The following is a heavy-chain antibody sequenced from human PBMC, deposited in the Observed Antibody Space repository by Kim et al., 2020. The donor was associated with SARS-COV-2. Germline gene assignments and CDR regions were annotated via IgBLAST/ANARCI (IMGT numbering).Heavy chain of an antibody. CDR1: GGTFSSYA. J-gene: IGHJ5*02. D-gene: IGHD3-10*01. V-gene: IGHV1-69*13. CDR3: ARAEVLLWFGELLGLKNWFDP. CDR2: IIPIFGTA. Sequence: SVKVSCKASGGTFSSYAISWVRQAPGQGLEWMGGIIPIFGTANYAQKFQGRVTITADESTSTAYMELSSLRSEDTAVYYCARAEVLLWFGELLGLKNWFDPWGQGTLVTVSS.